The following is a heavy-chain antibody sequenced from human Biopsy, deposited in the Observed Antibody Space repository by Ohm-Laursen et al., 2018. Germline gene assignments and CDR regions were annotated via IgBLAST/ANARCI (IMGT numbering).Heavy chain of an antibody. CDR2: MNPNSGNT. CDR3: ARDFNYDGGGSFNFDY. Sequence: ASVKASCHASGYTFTNYNVNWVRQATGQGLEWMGWMNPNSGNTGYAQKFQGRVTMTRNTSISTAYMELSSLTSVDTAVYYCARDFNYDGGGSFNFDYWGQGTLVTVSS. V-gene: IGHV1-8*01. J-gene: IGHJ4*02. D-gene: IGHD3-22*01. CDR1: GYTFTNYN.